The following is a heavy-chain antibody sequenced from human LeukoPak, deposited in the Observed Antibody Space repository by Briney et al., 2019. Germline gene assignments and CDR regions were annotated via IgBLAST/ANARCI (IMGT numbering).Heavy chain of an antibody. D-gene: IGHD5-18*01. Sequence: EASVEVSCKASGYTFTSYGISWVRQAPGQGLEWMGWLSTYNGNAKYAQKFQGRVTMTTDTSTSTAYMELRSLRSDDTAVYYCVREGSDTAHYNWFDPWGQGTLDTVSS. CDR3: VREGSDTAHYNWFDP. CDR1: GYTFTSYG. CDR2: LSTYNGNA. J-gene: IGHJ5*02. V-gene: IGHV1-18*01.